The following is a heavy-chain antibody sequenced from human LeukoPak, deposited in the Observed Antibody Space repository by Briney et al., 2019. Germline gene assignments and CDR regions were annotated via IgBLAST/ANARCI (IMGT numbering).Heavy chain of an antibody. CDR3: ARDKDTAMANWFDP. V-gene: IGHV1-2*02. D-gene: IGHD5-18*01. CDR1: GYTFTGYY. J-gene: IGHJ5*02. Sequence: ASVKVSCKTTGYTFTGYYMHWVRQAPAQGLDWMGWINPNSGGTNYAEKFQGSVTMTRDTSIITAYMEVSRVRSDDAGVYYCARDKDTAMANWFDPWGQGTMVTVSS. CDR2: INPNSGGT.